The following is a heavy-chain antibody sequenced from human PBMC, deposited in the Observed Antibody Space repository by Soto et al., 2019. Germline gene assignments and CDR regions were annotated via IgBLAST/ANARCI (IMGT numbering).Heavy chain of an antibody. Sequence: QVQRVESGGGVVQPGRSLRLSCVASGFTFSSYGMHWVRQAPGKGLEWVAVIWYDGSNKYYADSVKGRFTISRDNSKNTVNLQMNSLRAGDAAMNFCARDHLGSSDPWGQGTLVTVST. J-gene: IGHJ5*02. CDR2: IWYDGSNK. CDR1: GFTFSSYG. V-gene: IGHV3-33*01. CDR3: ARDHLGSSDP. D-gene: IGHD6-6*01.